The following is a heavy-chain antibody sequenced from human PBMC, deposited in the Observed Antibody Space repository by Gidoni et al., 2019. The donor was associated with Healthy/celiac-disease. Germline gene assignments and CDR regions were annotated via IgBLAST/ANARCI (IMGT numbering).Heavy chain of an antibody. CDR2: IIPIFGTA. CDR1: GGTFSSYA. D-gene: IGHD2-8*01. CDR3: AADGEYCTNGVCYGYYFDY. Sequence: QVQLVQSGAEVKKPGSSVKVSCKASGGTFSSYAISWVRQAPGQGLEWMGGIIPIFGTANYAQKFQGRVTITADESTSTAYMELSSLRSEDTAVYYCAADGEYCTNGVCYGYYFDYWGQGTLVTVSS. J-gene: IGHJ4*02. V-gene: IGHV1-69*01.